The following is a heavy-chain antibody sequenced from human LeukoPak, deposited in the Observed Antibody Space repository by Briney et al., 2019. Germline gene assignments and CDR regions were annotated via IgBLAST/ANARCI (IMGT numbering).Heavy chain of an antibody. CDR2: IRYDGSDK. CDR1: GFTFNRYA. V-gene: IGHV3-30*02. CDR3: AKDEGGITMIEPNYYFDY. Sequence: GGSLRLSCAASGFTFNRYAMHWVRQAPGKGLEWVAFIRYDGSDKYYADSVKGRFTISRDNSKNTLYLQMNSLRAEDTAVYYCAKDEGGITMIEPNYYFDYWGQGTLVAVSS. J-gene: IGHJ4*02. D-gene: IGHD3-22*01.